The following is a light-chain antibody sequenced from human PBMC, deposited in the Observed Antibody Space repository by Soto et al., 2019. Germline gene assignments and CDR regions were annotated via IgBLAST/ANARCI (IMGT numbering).Light chain of an antibody. CDR2: EVS. J-gene: IGLJ2*01. CDR1: SSDVGAYNY. V-gene: IGLV2-8*01. Sequence: QSALTQPPSASGSPGQSVTISCTGTSSDVGAYNYVSWYQQQPGKAPKLMIYEVSQRPSGVPDRFSGSKSGYTASLTVSGLQAEDAADYYCSSYAGSNNLVFGGGTKLTVL. CDR3: SSYAGSNNLV.